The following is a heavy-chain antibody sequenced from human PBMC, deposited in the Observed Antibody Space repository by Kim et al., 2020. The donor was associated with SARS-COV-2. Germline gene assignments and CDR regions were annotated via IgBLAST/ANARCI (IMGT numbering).Heavy chain of an antibody. CDR1: GFTFSSYG. D-gene: IGHD5-18*01. CDR3: AKETRTRIQLWLRYFDY. J-gene: IGHJ4*02. Sequence: GGSLRLSCAASGFTFSSYGMHWVRQAPGKGLEWVAVISYDGSNKYYADSVKGRFTISRDNSKNTLYLQMNSLRAEDTAVYYCAKETRTRIQLWLRYFDYWGQGTLVTVSS. V-gene: IGHV3-30*18. CDR2: ISYDGSNK.